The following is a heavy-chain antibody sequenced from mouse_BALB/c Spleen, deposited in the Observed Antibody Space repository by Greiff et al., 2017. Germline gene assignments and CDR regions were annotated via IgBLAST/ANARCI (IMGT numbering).Heavy chain of an antibody. V-gene: IGHV2-9*02. CDR3: ARDPGYYDWFAY. D-gene: IGHD2-3*01. CDR1: GFSLTSYG. J-gene: IGHJ3*01. Sequence: QVQLKESGPGLVAPSQSLSITCTVSGFSLTSYGVHWVRQPPGKGLEWLGVIWAGGSTNYNSALMSRLSISKDNSKSQVFLKMNSLQTDDTAMYYCARDPGYYDWFAYWGQGTLVTVSA. CDR2: IWAGGST.